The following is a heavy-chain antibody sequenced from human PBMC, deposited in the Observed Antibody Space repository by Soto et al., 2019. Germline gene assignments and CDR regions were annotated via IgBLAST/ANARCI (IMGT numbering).Heavy chain of an antibody. Sequence: WGSLRLSCAASGFYFSSFGIRFSRHSPGKGLEWVALMSYDGRSKYYQDSLKGRFTISRDKSKNTLYLQMSSLRVEDTAVYYCAKDRGWSSADLEYWGQGTLVTVSS. CDR2: MSYDGRSK. CDR1: GFYFSSFG. CDR3: AKDRGWSSADLEY. D-gene: IGHD6-19*01. V-gene: IGHV3-30*18. J-gene: IGHJ4*02.